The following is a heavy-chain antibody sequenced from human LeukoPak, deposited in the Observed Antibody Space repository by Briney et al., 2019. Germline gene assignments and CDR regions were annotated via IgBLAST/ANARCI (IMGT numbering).Heavy chain of an antibody. Sequence: EPSETLPLTCAVYGGSFSGYYWSWIRQPPGKGLEWIGEINHSGSTNYNPSLKSRVTISVDTSKNQFSLKLSSVTAADTAVYYCARQGYDILTGYAHFDYWGQGTLVTVSS. D-gene: IGHD3-9*01. V-gene: IGHV4-34*01. CDR2: INHSGST. CDR3: ARQGYDILTGYAHFDY. CDR1: GGSFSGYY. J-gene: IGHJ4*02.